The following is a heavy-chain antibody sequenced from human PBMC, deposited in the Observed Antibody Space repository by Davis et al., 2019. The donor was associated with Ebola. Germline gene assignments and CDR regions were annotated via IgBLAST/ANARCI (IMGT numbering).Heavy chain of an antibody. CDR3: ARAYVPYGMDV. V-gene: IGHV3-11*06. J-gene: IGHJ6*02. CDR2: ISSTSNNT. D-gene: IGHD2-2*01. Sequence: GESLKISCAASGFTFSVYHMSWIRQAPGKVLEWVSDISSTSNNTKYADSVKGRLTISRDNTKNSLYLQMNSLRAEDTAVYYCARAYVPYGMDVWGQGTTVTVSS. CDR1: GFTFSVYH.